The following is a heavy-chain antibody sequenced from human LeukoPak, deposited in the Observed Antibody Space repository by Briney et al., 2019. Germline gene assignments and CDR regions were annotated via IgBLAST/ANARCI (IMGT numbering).Heavy chain of an antibody. D-gene: IGHD3-3*01. J-gene: IGHJ4*02. CDR2: IYYSGST. Sequence: SETLSLTCTVSGGSISSGDYYWSWIRQPPGKGLEWIGYIYYSGSTYYNPSLKSRVTISVDTSKNQFSLKLSSVTAADTAVYYCARVRFEEYYDFWSGYYSFDYWGQGTLVTVSS. V-gene: IGHV4-30-4*08. CDR3: ARVRFEEYYDFWSGYYSFDY. CDR1: GGSISSGDYY.